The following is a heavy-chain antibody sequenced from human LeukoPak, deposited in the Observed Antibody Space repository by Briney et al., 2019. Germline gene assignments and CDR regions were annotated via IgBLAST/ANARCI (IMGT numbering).Heavy chain of an antibody. D-gene: IGHD2-2*01. CDR3: ARETSWGYIDY. Sequence: PSETLSLTCTVSGGSISSGSYYWNWIRQPAGKGLEWIGRIYISGSTNYNPSLKIRVTISVDTSKNHCSLKLSSVTAADTAVYYCARETSWGYIDYWGQGTLVTVSS. V-gene: IGHV4-61*02. CDR2: IYISGST. CDR1: GGSISSGSYY. J-gene: IGHJ4*02.